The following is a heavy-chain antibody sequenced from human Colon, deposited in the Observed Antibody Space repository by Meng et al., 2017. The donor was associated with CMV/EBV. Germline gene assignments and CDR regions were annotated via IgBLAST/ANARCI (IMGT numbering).Heavy chain of an antibody. CDR2: ISPYNGNT. Sequence: ASVKVSCKASCYTFTRNDITWVRQAPGQGPEWMGWISPYNGNTNYVQRLQGRVTMTTDTSTSTVYMELRSLRSDDTAVYYCARVVVVPLDYYTMDVWGQGTTVTVSS. CDR3: ARVVVVPLDYYTMDV. CDR1: CYTFTRND. V-gene: IGHV1-18*01. J-gene: IGHJ6*02. D-gene: IGHD3-10*02.